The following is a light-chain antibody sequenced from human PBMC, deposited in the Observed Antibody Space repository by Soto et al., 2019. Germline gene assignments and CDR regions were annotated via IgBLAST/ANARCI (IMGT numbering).Light chain of an antibody. CDR2: DVS. CDR3: CSYAGSYTVYV. CDR1: SSDVGGYNY. Sequence: QSVLTQPRSVSGSPGQSVTICCTGTSSDVGGYNYVSWYQQHPGKAPKLMIYDVSKRPSGVPDRFSGSKSGNTASLTISGLQAEDEADYYCCSYAGSYTVYVFGTGTKLTVL. J-gene: IGLJ1*01. V-gene: IGLV2-11*01.